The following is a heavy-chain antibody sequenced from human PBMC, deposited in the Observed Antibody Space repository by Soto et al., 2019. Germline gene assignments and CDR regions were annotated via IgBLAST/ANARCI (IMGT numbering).Heavy chain of an antibody. J-gene: IGHJ4*02. V-gene: IGHV4-59*08. CDR3: ARATSDRAMVFDY. CDR2: IYNSGST. D-gene: IGHD5-18*01. Sequence: SETLSLTCTVPGGSISGYYWIWMRQPPGKGLEWIGYIYNSGSTNYNPALKSRVTISVDTSKNQFSLKLSSVTAADTAVYYCARATSDRAMVFDYWGQGTLVTVSS. CDR1: GGSISGYY.